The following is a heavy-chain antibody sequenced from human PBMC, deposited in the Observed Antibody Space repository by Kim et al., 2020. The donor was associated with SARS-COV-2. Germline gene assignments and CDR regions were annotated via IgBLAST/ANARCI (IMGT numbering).Heavy chain of an antibody. D-gene: IGHD6-19*01. CDR3: ARGRGSVWAPGLY. V-gene: IGHV3-23*01. Sequence: GGSLRLSCAASGFTFRSYGMTWVRRAPGKGLEWVSGISDSADRTNYADSVKGRFIISRDNSRNTLYLEMNNLRAEDTAVYYWARGRGSVWAPGLYWGEGT. CDR2: ISDSADRT. J-gene: IGHJ4*02. CDR1: GFTFRSYG.